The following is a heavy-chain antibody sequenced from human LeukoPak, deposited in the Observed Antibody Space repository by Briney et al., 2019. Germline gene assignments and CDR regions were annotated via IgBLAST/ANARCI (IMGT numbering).Heavy chain of an antibody. CDR3: ARGGRWYYYDSSGSKNDAFDI. J-gene: IGHJ3*02. D-gene: IGHD3-22*01. V-gene: IGHV1-8*01. CDR1: GYTFTSYD. Sequence: GSVKVSCKASGYTFTSYDINWVRQATGQGLEWMGWMNPNSGNTGYAQKFQGRVTMTRNTSISTAYMELSSLRSEDTAVYYCARGGRWYYYDSSGSKNDAFDIWGQGTMVTVSS. CDR2: MNPNSGNT.